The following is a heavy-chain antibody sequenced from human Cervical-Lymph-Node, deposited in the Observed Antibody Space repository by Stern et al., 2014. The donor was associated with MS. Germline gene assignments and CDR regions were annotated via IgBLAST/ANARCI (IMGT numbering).Heavy chain of an antibody. CDR1: GFSLSTSGVG. CDR3: AHSAGYSDSSGKYYNHDAFDF. V-gene: IGHV2-5*02. Sequence: QITLKESGPTLVKPTQTLTLTCTVSGFSLSTSGVGVGWIRQSPGKALEWLSVIYWDDEKRYSTSLNTRLTVTKDTAKNQVVLTMANMDPVDTGTYFCAHSAGYSDSSGKYYNHDAFDFWGQGTLVTVSS. D-gene: IGHD3-22*01. CDR2: IYWDDEK. J-gene: IGHJ3*01.